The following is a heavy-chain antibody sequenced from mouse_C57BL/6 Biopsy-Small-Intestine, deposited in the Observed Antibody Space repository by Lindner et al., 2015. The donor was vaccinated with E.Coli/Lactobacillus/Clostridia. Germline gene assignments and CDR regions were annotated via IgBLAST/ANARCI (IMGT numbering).Heavy chain of an antibody. J-gene: IGHJ4*01. CDR2: IYPGDGDT. CDR1: GYAFSSSW. D-gene: IGHD2-3*01. CDR3: ARWLLYYYAVDY. Sequence: VQLQESGPELVKPGASVKISCKASGYAFSSSWMNWVKQRPGKGLEWIGRIYPGDGDTNYSGKFKGKATLTADKSSSTAYMQLSSLTSEDSAVYFCARWLLYYYAVDYWGQGTSVTVSS. V-gene: IGHV1-82*01.